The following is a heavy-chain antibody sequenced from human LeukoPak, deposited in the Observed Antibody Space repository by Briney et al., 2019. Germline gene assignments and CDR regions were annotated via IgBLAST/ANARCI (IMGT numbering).Heavy chain of an antibody. V-gene: IGHV1-24*01. J-gene: IGHJ4*02. CDR2: FDPEDGET. CDR1: GYTLTELS. CDR3: ATASVVVPAARVYLDY. Sequence: ASVKVSCKVSGYTLTELSMHWVRQAPGKGLEWMGGFDPEDGETIYAQKFQGRVTMTEDTSTDTAYMELSSLRSEDTAVYYCATASVVVPAARVYLDYWGQGTLVTVSS. D-gene: IGHD2-2*01.